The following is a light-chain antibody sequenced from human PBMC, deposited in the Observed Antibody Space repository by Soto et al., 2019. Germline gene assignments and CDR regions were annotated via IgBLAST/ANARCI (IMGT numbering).Light chain of an antibody. Sequence: EIVLMQSPGTLSLSPGERATLSCRASQSVSSSYLAWYQQKPGQAPRLLIYGASSRATGIPDRFSGSGSGTDFTLTISRLEPEDVAVYYCQQYGSSPRTFGQGTKVEIK. CDR2: GAS. CDR3: QQYGSSPRT. CDR1: QSVSSSY. J-gene: IGKJ1*01. V-gene: IGKV3-20*01.